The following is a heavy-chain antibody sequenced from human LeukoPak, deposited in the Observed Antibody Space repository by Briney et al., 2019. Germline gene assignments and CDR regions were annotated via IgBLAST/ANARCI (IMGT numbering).Heavy chain of an antibody. V-gene: IGHV3-74*01. Sequence: PGGSLRLSCAASGFTFSSHWMHWVRQAPGKGLVWVSRINSDGSSRSYADSVKGRFTISRDNAKNTLDLEMISLRAEDTAVYFCARDKLTGGMDVWGQGTTVTASS. J-gene: IGHJ6*02. D-gene: IGHD1-7*01. CDR1: GFTFSSHW. CDR3: ARDKLTGGMDV. CDR2: INSDGSSR.